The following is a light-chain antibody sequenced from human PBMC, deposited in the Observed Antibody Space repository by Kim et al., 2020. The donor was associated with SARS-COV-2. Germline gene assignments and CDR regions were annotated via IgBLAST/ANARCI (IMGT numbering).Light chain of an antibody. J-gene: IGLJ1*01. CDR2: QDN. CDR3: QAWDSSTHNYV. V-gene: IGLV3-1*01. CDR1: KLGDKY. Sequence: SYELTQPPSVSVSPGQTASITCSGYKLGDKYVSWYQQKPGQSPVVGIYQDNQRPSGIPERFSGSTSGNTATLTISGTQAMDEADYYCQAWDSSTHNYVFGAGTNVTVL.